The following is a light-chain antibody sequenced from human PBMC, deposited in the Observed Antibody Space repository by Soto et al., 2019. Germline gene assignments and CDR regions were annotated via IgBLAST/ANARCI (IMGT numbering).Light chain of an antibody. J-gene: IGKJ5*01. V-gene: IGKV3-15*01. Sequence: EFVVTQSPDTLTVSPGATATLPCRARQRVSSNLAWYQQKPVQAPRIIIYGASTRATGMTARSSGSGSGTESTLTISSLQSEDFAVYYCQHYNNWSTIGQGTRLEIK. CDR3: QHYNNWST. CDR1: QRVSSN. CDR2: GAS.